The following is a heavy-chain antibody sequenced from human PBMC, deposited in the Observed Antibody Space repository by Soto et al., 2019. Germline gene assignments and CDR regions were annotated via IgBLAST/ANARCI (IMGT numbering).Heavy chain of an antibody. V-gene: IGHV4-34*01. J-gene: IGHJ2*01. CDR3: ARTRVVVAATHIWYFDL. CDR2: INHSGST. D-gene: IGHD2-15*01. Sequence: SETLSLTCAVYGGSFSGYYWSWIRQPPGKGLEWIGEINHSGSTNYNPSLKSRVTISVDTSKNQFSLKLSSVTAADTAVYYCARTRVVVAATHIWYFDLWGRGTLVTVSS. CDR1: GGSFSGYY.